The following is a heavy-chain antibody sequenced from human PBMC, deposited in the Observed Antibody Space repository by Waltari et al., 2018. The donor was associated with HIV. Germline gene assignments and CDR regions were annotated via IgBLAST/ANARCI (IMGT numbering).Heavy chain of an antibody. V-gene: IGHV1-2*02. CDR2: CKAKSGDT. D-gene: IGHD1-1*01. Sequence: QVQLVQSGPEMKKPGSSVKVSCKTSGFSFNDYSIHWVRQAPGRGLEWMGGCKAKSGDTNFAKRFQARVTMTRATAIPAGYMQLSGLKTDDTAMYFCVRGQRAPLATLKYFFDFWGQGTLLVVSS. CDR3: VRGQRAPLATLKYFFDF. CDR1: GFSFNDYS. J-gene: IGHJ4*02.